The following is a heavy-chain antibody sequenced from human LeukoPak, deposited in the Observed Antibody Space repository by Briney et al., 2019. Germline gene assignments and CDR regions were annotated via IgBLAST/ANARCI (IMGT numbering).Heavy chain of an antibody. CDR1: GGSISNYY. D-gene: IGHD6-13*01. CDR2: IYHTGST. Sequence: PSETLSLTCTVSGGSISNYYWNWIRQPPGKGLEWIGYIYHTGSTNYNPSLKSRVTMSVDTSKNQFSLNLRSVTPEDTAVYYCARNLIPEQLVLNFWGQGTLVTVSS. CDR3: ARNLIPEQLVLNF. J-gene: IGHJ4*02. V-gene: IGHV4-59*01.